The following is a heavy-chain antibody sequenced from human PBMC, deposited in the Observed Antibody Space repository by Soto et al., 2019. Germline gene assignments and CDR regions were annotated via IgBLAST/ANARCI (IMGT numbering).Heavy chain of an antibody. D-gene: IGHD3-3*01. J-gene: IGHJ6*02. CDR1: GYTFTSYG. V-gene: IGHV1-18*01. Sequence: ASVKVSCKASGYTFTSYGISWVRQAPGQGLDWMGWISAYNGNTNYAQKLQGRVTMTTDTSTSTAYMELRSLRSDDTAVYYCAREGTYYDFWSGFYYGMDVWGQGTTVTVSS. CDR2: ISAYNGNT. CDR3: AREGTYYDFWSGFYYGMDV.